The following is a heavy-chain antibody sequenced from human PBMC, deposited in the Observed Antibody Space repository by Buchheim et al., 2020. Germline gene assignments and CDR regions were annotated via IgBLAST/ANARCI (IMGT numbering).Heavy chain of an antibody. J-gene: IGHJ4*02. D-gene: IGHD5-12*01. V-gene: IGHV4-61*01. CDR1: GDSVSSGSQY. CDR3: ARGLMWLRPYYFDY. Sequence: QVQLQESGPGLVKPSETLSPTCSVSGDSVSSGSQYWSWIRQPPGKGLEWIGEINHSGSTNYNPSLKSRVTISVDTSKNQFSLKLSSVTAADTAVYYCARGLMWLRPYYFDYWGQGTL. CDR2: INHSGST.